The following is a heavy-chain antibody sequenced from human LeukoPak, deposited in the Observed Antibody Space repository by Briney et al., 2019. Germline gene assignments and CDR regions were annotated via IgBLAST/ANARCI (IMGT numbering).Heavy chain of an antibody. CDR1: GGSFSGYY. Sequence: TETLSLTCAVNGGSFSGYYCSCIRQPPGKGLEWIGEINHSGSTNYNPSLKSRVTISVDTSKNQFSLKLSSVTAADTAVYYCAREWGYSSSTSCYQYYYYYYMDVWGKGTTVTVSS. V-gene: IGHV4-34*01. J-gene: IGHJ6*03. CDR2: INHSGST. CDR3: AREWGYSSSTSCYQYYYYYYMDV. D-gene: IGHD2-2*01.